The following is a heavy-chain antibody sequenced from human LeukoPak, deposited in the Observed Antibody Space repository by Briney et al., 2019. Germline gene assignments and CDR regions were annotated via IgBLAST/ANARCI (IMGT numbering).Heavy chain of an antibody. CDR3: AKDAYYDSSGYYYG. V-gene: IGHV3-33*06. CDR2: IWYDGSNK. J-gene: IGHJ4*02. Sequence: GGSLRLSCAASGFTFSSYGMHWVRQAPDKGLEWVAVIWYDGSNKYYADSVKGRFTISRDNSKNTLYLQMNSLRAEDTAVYYCAKDAYYDSSGYYYGWGQGTLVTVSS. D-gene: IGHD3-22*01. CDR1: GFTFSSYG.